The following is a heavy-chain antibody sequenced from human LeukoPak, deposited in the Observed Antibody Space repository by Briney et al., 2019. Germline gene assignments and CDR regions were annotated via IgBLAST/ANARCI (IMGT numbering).Heavy chain of an antibody. D-gene: IGHD6-19*01. V-gene: IGHV3-33*01. CDR2: IWYDGSNK. J-gene: IGHJ5*01. CDR1: GFTFSSYG. CDR3: VRERYSSGWSYWFDS. Sequence: GRSLRLSCAASGFTFSSYGMHWVRQAPGKGLEWVAVIWYDGSNKYYADSVKGRFTISRDNSKNTLYLQMNSLRAEDTAVYYCVRERYSSGWSYWFDSWDQGTLVTVSS.